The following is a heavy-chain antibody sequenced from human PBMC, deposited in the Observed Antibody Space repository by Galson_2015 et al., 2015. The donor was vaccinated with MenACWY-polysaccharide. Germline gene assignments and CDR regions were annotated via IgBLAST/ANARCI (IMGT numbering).Heavy chain of an antibody. J-gene: IGHJ4*02. Sequence: SLRLSCAASGFTFNRHVMNWVRQAPGKGLEWVSGIADYGGSTYYADSVKGRFTISRDNSKNTLYLEMSSLRADDTAVYYCAKGRDLDRIACRGDCYIAYDSWGQGTLVTVSS. D-gene: IGHD2-21*01. CDR3: AKGRDLDRIACRGDCYIAYDS. V-gene: IGHV3-23*01. CDR2: IADYGGST. CDR1: GFTFNRHV.